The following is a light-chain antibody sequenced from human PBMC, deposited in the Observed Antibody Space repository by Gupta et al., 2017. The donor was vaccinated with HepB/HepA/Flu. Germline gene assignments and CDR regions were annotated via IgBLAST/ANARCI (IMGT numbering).Light chain of an antibody. CDR1: QSVSSN. CDR2: GAS. V-gene: IGKV3-15*01. CDR3: QQYEKWPTWT. J-gene: IGKJ1*01. Sequence: EIVMTQSPPTLSVSAGERATLSCRTSQSVSSNLAWYQQRPGQAPRLLIYGASTRATGIPARFSGSGCGKEFTLTISSRQSEDFAVYYCQQYEKWPTWTFGQGTKVEIK.